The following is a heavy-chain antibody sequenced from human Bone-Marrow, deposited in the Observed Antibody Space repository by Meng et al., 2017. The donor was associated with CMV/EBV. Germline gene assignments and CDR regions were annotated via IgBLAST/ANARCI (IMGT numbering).Heavy chain of an antibody. CDR2: IRSKAYGGTT. CDR3: TRVVAKSTVTTYYYYGMDV. Sequence: GESLKISCTASGLTFGDYAMSWVRQAPGKGLEWVGFIRSKAYGGTTEYAASVKGRFTISRDDSKSIAYLQMNSLKTEDTAVYYCTRVVAKSTVTTYYYYGMDVWGQGTTVTVSS. D-gene: IGHD4-11*01. J-gene: IGHJ6*02. V-gene: IGHV3-49*04. CDR1: GLTFGDYA.